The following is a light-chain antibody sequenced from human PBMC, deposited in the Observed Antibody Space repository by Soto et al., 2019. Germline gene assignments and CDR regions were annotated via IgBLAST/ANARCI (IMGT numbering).Light chain of an antibody. CDR3: QQYNTYPFT. J-gene: IGKJ3*01. Sequence: DIQMTQSPSTLSASVGDRVTITCRASQSISNWLAWYQQNPGQAPKLLIYKASSLESGVPSRFSGSGSGTEFTLTISSLQPDDFATYYCQQYNTYPFTFGPGTKVDIK. CDR1: QSISNW. CDR2: KAS. V-gene: IGKV1-5*03.